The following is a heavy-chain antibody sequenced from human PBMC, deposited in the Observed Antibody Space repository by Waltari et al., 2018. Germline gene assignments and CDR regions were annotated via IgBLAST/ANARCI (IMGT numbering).Heavy chain of an antibody. J-gene: IGHJ3*02. D-gene: IGHD3-3*01. CDR2: INHSGST. V-gene: IGHV4-34*01. Sequence: QQWGAGLLKPSETLSLTCAVYGGSFSGYYWSWIRQPPGKGLEWIGEINHSGSTNYNPSLKSRVTISVDTSKNQFSLKLSSVTAADTAVYYCASYDFWSGHDAFDIWGQGTMVTVSS. CDR1: GGSFSGYY. CDR3: ASYDFWSGHDAFDI.